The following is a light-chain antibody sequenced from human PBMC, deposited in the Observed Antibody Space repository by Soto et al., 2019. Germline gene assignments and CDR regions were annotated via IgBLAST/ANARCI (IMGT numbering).Light chain of an antibody. CDR1: SSDIGRYNF. Sequence: QSALTQPASVSGSAGQSISISCTGTSSDIGRYNFVSWYQQRPGQAPKLLIFDVSHRPSGISDRFSGSQSGYTASLTISGLQGEDEAHYSCNSYTRTRPPYVSGTGTKAPAL. V-gene: IGLV2-14*01. J-gene: IGLJ1*01. CDR2: DVS. CDR3: NSYTRTRPPYV.